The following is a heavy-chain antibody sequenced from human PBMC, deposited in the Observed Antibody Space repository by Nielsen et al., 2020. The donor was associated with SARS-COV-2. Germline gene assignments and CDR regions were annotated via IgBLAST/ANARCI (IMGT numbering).Heavy chain of an antibody. CDR3: ARDERGGGNILIGSSTFQY. CDR2: ISWHSGRI. J-gene: IGHJ4*02. CDR1: GFTIANSA. D-gene: IGHD3-9*01. V-gene: IGHV3-9*01. Sequence: GGSLRLSCAVSGFTIANSALHWVRQTPGKGLEWFASISWHSGRIGYEESVKGRFAISRDNAKNSLFLQMNSLRPEDTAFYYCARDERGGGNILIGSSTFQYWGQGILVTVSS.